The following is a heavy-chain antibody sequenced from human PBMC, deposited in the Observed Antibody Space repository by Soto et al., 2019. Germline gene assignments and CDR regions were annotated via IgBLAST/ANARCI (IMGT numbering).Heavy chain of an antibody. D-gene: IGHD2-2*01. Sequence: EVQLLESGGGLVQPGRSLRLSCAASSFTFGDYAMHWVRQTPGKGLEWVSCISWDSGNIVYVDSVEGRFTISRDNAKNSLFLQMNSLRPEDTAFYYCTKGYTTSCFAHFDYWGQGALVTASS. J-gene: IGHJ4*02. V-gene: IGHV3-9*01. CDR1: SFTFGDYA. CDR3: TKGYTTSCFAHFDY. CDR2: ISWDSGNI.